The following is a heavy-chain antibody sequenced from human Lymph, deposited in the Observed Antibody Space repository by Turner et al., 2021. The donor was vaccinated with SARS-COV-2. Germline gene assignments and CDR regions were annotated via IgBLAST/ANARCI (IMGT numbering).Heavy chain of an antibody. CDR3: ARNITIFGVAGSWFDP. J-gene: IGHJ5*02. D-gene: IGHD3-3*01. CDR2: IYYSGST. CDR1: GGSISSSSYY. Sequence: QLQLQESGPGLVQPSATLSLTCTVPGGSISSSSYYWGRIRQPPGKGLEWIGSIYYSGSTNYNPSLKSRVTISVDTSKNKFYLKLSSVTAADTAVYYCARNITIFGVAGSWFDPWGQGILVTVSS. V-gene: IGHV4-39*01.